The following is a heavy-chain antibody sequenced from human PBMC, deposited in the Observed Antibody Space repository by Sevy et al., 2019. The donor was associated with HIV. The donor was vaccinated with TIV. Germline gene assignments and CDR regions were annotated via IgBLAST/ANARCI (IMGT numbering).Heavy chain of an antibody. J-gene: IGHJ4*02. Sequence: ASVKVSCKVSGHTLNQLSMHWVRQAPGKGLEWMGRFDPEDGETIYAQRFQGRFTMTEDTSTETAYMHLSSLGSEDTAVYYCASAREYYEDNSGYFDYWGQGTLVTVSS. D-gene: IGHD3-22*01. V-gene: IGHV1-24*01. CDR3: ASAREYYEDNSGYFDY. CDR2: FDPEDGET. CDR1: GHTLNQLS.